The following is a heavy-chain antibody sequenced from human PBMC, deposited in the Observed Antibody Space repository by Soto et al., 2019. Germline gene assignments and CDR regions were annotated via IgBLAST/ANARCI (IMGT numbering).Heavy chain of an antibody. CDR3: ARVGPTVTTFLWFDP. Sequence: QVQLQESGPGLVKPSQTLSLTCTVSGGSISSGGYYWSWIRQHPGKGLEWIGYIYYSGSTYYNPSLKSRVTISVDTSKNQCSLKLSSVTAADTAVYYCARVGPTVTTFLWFDPWGQGTLVTVSS. J-gene: IGHJ5*02. V-gene: IGHV4-31*03. CDR1: GGSISSGGYY. D-gene: IGHD4-17*01. CDR2: IYYSGST.